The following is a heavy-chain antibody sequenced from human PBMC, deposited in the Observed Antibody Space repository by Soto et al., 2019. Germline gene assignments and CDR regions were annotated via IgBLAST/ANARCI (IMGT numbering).Heavy chain of an antibody. J-gene: IGHJ4*02. Sequence: SVKVSCKASGGTFSSYTISWVRQAPGQGLEWMGRIIASNGITNYAQKFQGRVTITRDTSASTAYMEVSSLRSEDTAVYYCARDRPGIAAAGFDYWGQGTLVTVSS. V-gene: IGHV1-69*04. CDR2: IIASNGIT. CDR1: GGTFSSYT. D-gene: IGHD6-13*01. CDR3: ARDRPGIAAAGFDY.